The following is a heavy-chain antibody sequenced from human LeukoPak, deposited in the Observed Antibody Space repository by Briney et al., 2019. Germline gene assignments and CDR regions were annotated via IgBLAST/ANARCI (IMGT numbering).Heavy chain of an antibody. Sequence: ASVKVSCKASGYPFTSHYIHWVRQAPGQGLEWTGIINPSGGSTNYAQKFQGRVTMTRDTSTSTLYMELSSLRPEDTALYYCATIEYWGQGTLVTVSS. CDR1: GYPFTSHY. J-gene: IGHJ4*02. CDR2: INPSGGST. V-gene: IGHV1-46*01. CDR3: ATIEY.